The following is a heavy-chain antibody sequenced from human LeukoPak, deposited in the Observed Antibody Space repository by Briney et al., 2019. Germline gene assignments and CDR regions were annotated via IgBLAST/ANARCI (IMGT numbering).Heavy chain of an antibody. CDR1: GFIFSYYG. CDR2: IYSGGST. V-gene: IGHV3-66*02. Sequence: GGSLRLSCEVSGFIFSYYGMNWVRQAPGKGLEWVSVIYSGGSTYYADSVKGRFTISRDNSKNTLYLQMNSLRAEDTAVYYCARVSGSYPSDYWGQGTLVTVSS. CDR3: ARVSGSYPSDY. D-gene: IGHD1-26*01. J-gene: IGHJ4*02.